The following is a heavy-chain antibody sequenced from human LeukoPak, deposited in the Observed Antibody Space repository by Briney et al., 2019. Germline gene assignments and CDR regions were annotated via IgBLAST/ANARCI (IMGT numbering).Heavy chain of an antibody. J-gene: IGHJ4*02. CDR1: GFTSSSYS. D-gene: IGHD1-7*01. CDR3: AREAGTTSGELDY. V-gene: IGHV3-21*01. CDR2: ISSSSSYI. Sequence: GGSLRLSCAASGFTSSSYSMNWVRQAPGKGLEWVSSISSSSSYIYYADSVKGRFTISRDNAKNSLYLQMNSLRAEDTAVYYCAREAGTTSGELDYWGQGTLVTVSS.